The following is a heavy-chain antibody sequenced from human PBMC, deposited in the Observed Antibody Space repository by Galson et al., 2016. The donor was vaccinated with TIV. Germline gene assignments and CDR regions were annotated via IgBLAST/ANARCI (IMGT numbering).Heavy chain of an antibody. CDR3: ARGATVTPYSFSDY. CDR2: ISGYSGNT. D-gene: IGHD4-17*01. V-gene: IGHV1-18*04. CDR1: GYTFSSYS. J-gene: IGHJ4*02. Sequence: SVKVSCKASGYTFSSYSINWVRQAPGQGLEWMGWISGYSGNTNYAQKFQGRVTMTTDTSTGTAYMELRSLRSDDTAVYYCARGATVTPYSFSDYWGQGTLVTVFS.